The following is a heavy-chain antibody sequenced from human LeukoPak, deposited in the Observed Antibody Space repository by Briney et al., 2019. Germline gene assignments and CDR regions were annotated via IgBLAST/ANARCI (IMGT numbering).Heavy chain of an antibody. CDR3: TTDGESVDTAMVTLISYYYYYMDV. V-gene: IGHV3-15*01. J-gene: IGHJ6*03. CDR1: GFTFSNAW. CDR2: IKSKTDGGTT. D-gene: IGHD5-18*01. Sequence: GGSLRLSRAASGFTFSNAWMSWVRQAPGKGQDWVGRIKSKTDGGTTDYAEPVKGRFTISRDDSKNTLYLQMNSLKTEDTAVYYCTTDGESVDTAMVTLISYYYYYMDVWGKGTTVTVSS.